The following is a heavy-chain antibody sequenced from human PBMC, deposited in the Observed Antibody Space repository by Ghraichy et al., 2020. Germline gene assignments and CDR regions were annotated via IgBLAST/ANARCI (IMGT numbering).Heavy chain of an antibody. CDR1: GGSISSYY. V-gene: IGHV4-4*09. D-gene: IGHD5-18*01. CDR3: ARFSGYSYGYN. CDR2: IYTSGST. J-gene: IGHJ4*02. Sequence: SETLSLTCTVSGGSISSYYWSWIRQPPGKGLEWIGYIYTSGSTNYNPSLKSRVTISVDTSKNQFSLKLSSVTAADTAVYYCARFSGYSYGYNWGQGTLVTVSS.